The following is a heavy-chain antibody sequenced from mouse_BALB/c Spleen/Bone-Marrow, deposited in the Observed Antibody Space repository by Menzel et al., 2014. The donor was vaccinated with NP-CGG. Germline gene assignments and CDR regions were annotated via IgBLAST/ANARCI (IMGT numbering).Heavy chain of an antibody. D-gene: IGHD2-2*01. CDR1: GYTFTSYW. J-gene: IGHJ3*01. CDR3: ARAGGYDGFAY. Sequence: QVQLQQSGAELVKPGASVKLSRKASGYTFTSYWVHWVKQRPGQGLEWIGEINPSNGRADYNEKFRSKATLTVDRSSSTAYMQLSSLTSEDSAVYYCARAGGYDGFAYWGQGTLVTVSA. V-gene: IGHV1S81*02. CDR2: INPSNGRA.